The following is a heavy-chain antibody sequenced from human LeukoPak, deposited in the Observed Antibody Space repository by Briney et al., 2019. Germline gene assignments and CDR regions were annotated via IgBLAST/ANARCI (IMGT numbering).Heavy chain of an antibody. D-gene: IGHD3-10*01. CDR1: EFTFSTYW. J-gene: IGHJ4*02. CDR3: ARDPNGSGSYPYYYYFDY. V-gene: IGHV3-21*01. Sequence: GGSLRLSCAAPEFTFSTYWMSWVRQAPGKGLEWVAAISSSSRDIFYADSVKGRFSISRDNTQNSLSLQMSSLKAEDTAVYYCARDPNGSGSYPYYYYFDYWGQGTLVTVSS. CDR2: ISSSSRDI.